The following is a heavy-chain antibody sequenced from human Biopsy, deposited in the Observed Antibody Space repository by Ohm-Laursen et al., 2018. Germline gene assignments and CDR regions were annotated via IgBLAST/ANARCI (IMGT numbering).Heavy chain of an antibody. J-gene: IGHJ6*02. CDR3: ARDTRWSPYSMDV. V-gene: IGHV3-11*01. CDR2: ISGGGTI. D-gene: IGHD4-23*01. Sequence: SLRLSCSASGFSFSDYHMRWIRQAPGRGLEWVSYISGGGTIYYGDSMKGRVTISRDNAKNSQYLQMHSLRAEDTAVYYCARDTRWSPYSMDVWGQETTVTVSS. CDR1: GFSFSDYH.